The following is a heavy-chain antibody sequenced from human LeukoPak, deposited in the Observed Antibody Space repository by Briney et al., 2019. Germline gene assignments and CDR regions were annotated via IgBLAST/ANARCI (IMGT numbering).Heavy chain of an antibody. V-gene: IGHV3-33*01. Sequence: PGGSLRLSCAASGFTFSNYVMHWVRQAPGKGLEWVAVIWYDGSNKYYADSVKGRFTISRDNSKNTLYLQMNSLRAEDTAVYYCARDREVRGVIIDYWGQGTLVTVSS. CDR1: GFTFSNYV. J-gene: IGHJ4*02. CDR3: ARDREVRGVIIDY. D-gene: IGHD3-10*01. CDR2: IWYDGSNK.